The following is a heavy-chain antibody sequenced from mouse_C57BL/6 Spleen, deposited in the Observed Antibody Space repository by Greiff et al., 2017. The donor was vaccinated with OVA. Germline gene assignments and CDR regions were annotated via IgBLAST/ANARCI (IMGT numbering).Heavy chain of an antibody. CDR3: VRQSYYDYGDYAMDY. CDR1: GFSFNTYA. CDR2: IRSKSNNYAT. V-gene: IGHV10-1*01. Sequence: EVQLVESGGGLVQPKGSLKLSCAASGFSFNTYAMNWVRQAPGKGLEWVARIRSKSNNYATYYADSVKDRFTISRDDSESMLYLQMNNLKTEDTAMYYCVRQSYYDYGDYAMDYWGQGTSVTVSS. D-gene: IGHD2-4*01. J-gene: IGHJ4*01.